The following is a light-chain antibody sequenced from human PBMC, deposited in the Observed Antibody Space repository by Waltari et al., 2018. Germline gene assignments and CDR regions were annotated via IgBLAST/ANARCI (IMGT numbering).Light chain of an antibody. CDR3: QQYNNWPLT. J-gene: IGKJ4*01. CDR1: PGVRSN. V-gene: IGKV3-15*01. Sequence: EIVMTQFPATLSVSPGERATLSCRASPGVRSNLAWYQQKPGQAPRLLIYAASTRATGIPASFSGSGAGTEFTLTISSLQSEDFAVYYCQQYNNWPLTFGGGTKVEIK. CDR2: AAS.